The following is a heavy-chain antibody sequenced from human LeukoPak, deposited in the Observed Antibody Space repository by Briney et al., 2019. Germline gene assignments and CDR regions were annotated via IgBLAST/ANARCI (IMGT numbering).Heavy chain of an antibody. CDR2: IHYNGNT. CDR1: GDSISNSY. Sequence: SETLSLTCTVSGDSISNSYWSWIRQPPGEGLEWIGYIHYNGNTKYSPSLKSRVTISADTSKNQFSLKLSSVTAADTAVYYCARHDPYRGEDYGEDGGYWGQGTLVTISS. D-gene: IGHD4-17*01. J-gene: IGHJ4*02. V-gene: IGHV4-59*08. CDR3: ARHDPYRGEDYGEDGGY.